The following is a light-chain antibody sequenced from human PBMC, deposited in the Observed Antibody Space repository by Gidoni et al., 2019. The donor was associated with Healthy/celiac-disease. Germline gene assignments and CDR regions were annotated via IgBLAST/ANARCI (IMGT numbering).Light chain of an antibody. CDR2: QDS. V-gene: IGLV3-1*01. CDR1: KLGDQY. CDR3: QAWDSSLVV. Sequence: SYELTQPPSVSVSPGQTASITCSGDKLGDQYACWYQQKPGQSPVLVIYQDSKRPAGIPERLSGSNSGNTATLTISGTQAMDEADYYCQAWDSSLVVFGGGTKLTVL. J-gene: IGLJ2*01.